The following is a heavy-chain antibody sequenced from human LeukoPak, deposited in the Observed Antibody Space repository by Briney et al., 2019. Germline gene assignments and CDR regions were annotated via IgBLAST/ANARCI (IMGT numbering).Heavy chain of an antibody. V-gene: IGHV4-61*01. Sequence: PSETLSLTCTVSGGSISSGSYYWSWIRQPPGKGLEWIGYIYYSGSTSYNPSLKSRVTISVDTSKNQFSLKLSSVTAADTAVYYCASSPSWGSPPTLGYWGQGTLVTVSS. J-gene: IGHJ4*02. D-gene: IGHD3-16*01. CDR3: ASSPSWGSPPTLGY. CDR2: IYYSGST. CDR1: GGSISSGSYY.